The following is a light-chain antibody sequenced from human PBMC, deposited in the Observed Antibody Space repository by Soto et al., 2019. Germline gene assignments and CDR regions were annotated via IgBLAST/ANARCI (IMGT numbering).Light chain of an antibody. CDR3: CSYAGSVV. CDR2: DVS. J-gene: IGLJ2*01. Sequence: QSALTQPASVSGSPGQSITISCTGSSSDVGGYNYVSWYQHHPGKPPKLMIYDVSKRPSGVPDRFSGSKSGNTASLTISGLQAEDEADYYCCSYAGSVVFGGGTQLTVL. V-gene: IGLV2-11*01. CDR1: SSDVGGYNY.